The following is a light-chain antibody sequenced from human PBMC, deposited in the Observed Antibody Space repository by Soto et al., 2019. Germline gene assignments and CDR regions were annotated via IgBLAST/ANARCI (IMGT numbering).Light chain of an antibody. V-gene: IGLV2-14*01. J-gene: IGLJ1*01. CDR3: GSFESSGAYV. CDR1: ITDIGGYKY. CDR2: EVT. Sequence: QSALTQPASVSGSLGQSITISCTGNITDIGGYKYVSWYQQNPGTAPKLMIYEVTKRPSGISDRFSASKSGNTASLTISGLQAEDEADYYCGSFESSGAYVFGTGTKLTVL.